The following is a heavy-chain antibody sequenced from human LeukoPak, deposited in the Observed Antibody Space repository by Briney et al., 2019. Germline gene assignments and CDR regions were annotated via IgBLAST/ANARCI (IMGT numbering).Heavy chain of an antibody. J-gene: IGHJ4*02. CDR1: GFTFSSYA. CDR2: ISYDGSNK. Sequence: GGSLRLSCAASGFTFSSYAMHWVRQAPGKGLEWVAVISYDGSNKYYADSVKGRFTISRDNSKNTLYLQMNSLRAEDTAVYYCARARGWFGPDYWGQGTLVTVSS. V-gene: IGHV3-30-3*01. CDR3: ARARGWFGPDY. D-gene: IGHD3-10*01.